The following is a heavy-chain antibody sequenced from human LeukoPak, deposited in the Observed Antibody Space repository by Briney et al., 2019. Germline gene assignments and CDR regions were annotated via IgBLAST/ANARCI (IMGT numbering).Heavy chain of an antibody. D-gene: IGHD6-19*01. CDR1: GFTFSSYS. CDR3: ARDAKEVSSGWYPGYYFDY. V-gene: IGHV3-21*01. J-gene: IGHJ4*02. CDR2: ISSSSSYI. Sequence: PGGSLRLSCAASGFTFSSYSMNWVRQAPGKGLEWVSSISSSSSYIYYADSVKGRFTISRGNAKNSLYLQMNSLRAEDTAVYYCARDAKEVSSGWYPGYYFDYWGQGTLVTVSS.